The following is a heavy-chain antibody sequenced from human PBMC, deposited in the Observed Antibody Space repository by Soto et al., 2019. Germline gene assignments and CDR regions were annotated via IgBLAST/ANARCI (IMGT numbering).Heavy chain of an antibody. V-gene: IGHV4-59*01. CDR1: GGSISSYY. Sequence: PQTLFLTCTVSGGSISSYYWSWIRQPPWQGLEWSGYIYYSGSTNYNPSLKTRVTISVDTSKNQFSLKLSSVTAADTAVYYCARERQEYYDFWSGYPNPSRGMDVWGQGTAVTVSS. D-gene: IGHD3-3*01. CDR2: IYYSGST. CDR3: ARERQEYYDFWSGYPNPSRGMDV. J-gene: IGHJ6*02.